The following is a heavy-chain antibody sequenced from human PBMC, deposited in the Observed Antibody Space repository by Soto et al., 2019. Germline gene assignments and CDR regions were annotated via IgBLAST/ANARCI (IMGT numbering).Heavy chain of an antibody. J-gene: IGHJ6*02. D-gene: IGHD1-7*01. CDR3: ARAAGYNWNFPSQYYYYYYGMDV. V-gene: IGHV1-2*04. CDR1: GYTFTGYY. Sequence: GASVKVSCKASGYTFTGYYMHWVRQAPGQGLEWMGWINPNSGGTNYAQKFQGWVTMTRDTSISTAYMELSRLRSDDTAVYYCARAAGYNWNFPSQYYYYYYGMDVWGQGTTVTVSS. CDR2: INPNSGGT.